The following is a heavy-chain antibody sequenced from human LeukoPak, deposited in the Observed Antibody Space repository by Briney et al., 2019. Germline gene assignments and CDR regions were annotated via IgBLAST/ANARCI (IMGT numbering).Heavy chain of an antibody. CDR1: GGSISSSLYH. Sequence: SETLSLTCSVSGGSISSSLYHWGWLRQPPGKGLEWIGNVFHSGNSYYSPSLQSRVPISVHMSNNQFSQKLTSVTAGDTAVYYCARQIVGSSWNYYYSYMDVWGKGTSVTVSS. J-gene: IGHJ6*03. D-gene: IGHD1-1*01. CDR3: ARQIVGSSWNYYYSYMDV. CDR2: VFHSGNS. V-gene: IGHV4-39*01.